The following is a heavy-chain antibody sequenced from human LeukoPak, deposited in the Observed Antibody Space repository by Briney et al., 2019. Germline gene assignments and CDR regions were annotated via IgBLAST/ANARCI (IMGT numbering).Heavy chain of an antibody. CDR3: ARRIIAVAGTVAFDI. V-gene: IGHV5-51*01. CDR2: IYPGDSDT. CDR1: RYSFTSYW. J-gene: IGHJ3*02. D-gene: IGHD6-19*01. Sequence: GESLKISCKGSRYSFTSYWIGWVRQMPGKGLEWMGIIYPGDSDTRYSPSFQGQVTISADKSISTAYLQWSSLKASDTAMYYCARRIIAVAGTVAFDIWGQGTMVTVSS.